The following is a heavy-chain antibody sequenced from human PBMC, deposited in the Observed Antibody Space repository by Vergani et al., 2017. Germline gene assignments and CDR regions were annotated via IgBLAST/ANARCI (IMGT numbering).Heavy chain of an antibody. J-gene: IGHJ3*02. CDR2: IYYSGIT. D-gene: IGHD3-3*01. CDR1: GGSVSSGSYY. CDR3: ARDSGSITIFGVVKGDAFDI. Sequence: QVQLQESGPGLVKPSETLSLTCTVSGGSVSSGSYYWSWIRQPAGKGLEWIGYIYYSGITHYNPSLKSRVTISVDTSKNQFSLKLSSVTAADTAVYYCARDSGSITIFGVVKGDAFDIWGQGTMVTVSS. V-gene: IGHV4-61*10.